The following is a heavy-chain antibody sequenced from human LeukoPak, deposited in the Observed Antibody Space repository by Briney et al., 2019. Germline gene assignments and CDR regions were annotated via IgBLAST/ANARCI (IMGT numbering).Heavy chain of an antibody. Sequence: PGGSLRLSCAASGFTFSSYSMNWVRQAPGKGLEWVSYTSSSSSIIYDADSVKGRFTISRDNAKNSLYLQMNSLRAEDTAVYYCARDDLDYWGQGTLVTVSS. J-gene: IGHJ4*02. CDR3: ARDDLDY. CDR1: GFTFSSYS. CDR2: TSSSSSII. V-gene: IGHV3-48*01.